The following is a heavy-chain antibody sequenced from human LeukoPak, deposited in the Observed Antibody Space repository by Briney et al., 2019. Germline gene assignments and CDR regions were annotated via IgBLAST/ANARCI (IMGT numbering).Heavy chain of an antibody. Sequence: GGSLRLSCAASGFTFSSYAMSWVRQAPGGALEWVSAISGSGGSTYYADSGKGRFTISRDNSKNTLYLQMNSLRAEDTAVYYCAKGAGYYYFDYWGQGTLVTVSS. V-gene: IGHV3-23*01. J-gene: IGHJ4*02. CDR3: AKGAGYYYFDY. D-gene: IGHD1-26*01. CDR2: ISGSGGST. CDR1: GFTFSSYA.